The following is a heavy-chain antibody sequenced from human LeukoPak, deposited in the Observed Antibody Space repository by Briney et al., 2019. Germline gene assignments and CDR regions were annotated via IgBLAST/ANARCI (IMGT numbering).Heavy chain of an antibody. D-gene: IGHD2-15*01. CDR3: ARGGGSIYSGLHRWAFDI. V-gene: IGHV3-21*04. Sequence: PGGSLRLSCAASGFTFSSYSMNWVRQAPGKGLEWVSSISSSSSTIYYADSVKGRFTISRDNAKNSLYLQMNSLRAEDTALYYCARGGGSIYSGLHRWAFDIWGQGTMVTVSS. CDR1: GFTFSSYS. J-gene: IGHJ3*02. CDR2: ISSSSSTI.